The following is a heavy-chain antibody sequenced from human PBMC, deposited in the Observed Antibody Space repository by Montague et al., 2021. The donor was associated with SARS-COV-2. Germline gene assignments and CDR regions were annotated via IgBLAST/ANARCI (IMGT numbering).Heavy chain of an antibody. V-gene: IGHV3-30*04. J-gene: IGHJ4*02. CDR2: ISYDGSNK. D-gene: IGHD3-16*02. CDR3: ARDNYDYVWGSYRCIY. Sequence: SLRLSCAASGFTFSSYAMHWVRQAPGKGLEWVAVISYDGSNKYYADSVKGRFTISRDNSKNTLYLQTNSLRAEDTAVYYCARDNYDYVWGSYRCIYWGQGTLVTVSS. CDR1: GFTFSSYA.